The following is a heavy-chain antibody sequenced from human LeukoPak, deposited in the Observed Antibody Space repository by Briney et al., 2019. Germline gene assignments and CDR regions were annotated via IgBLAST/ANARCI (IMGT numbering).Heavy chain of an antibody. CDR3: VCSSTGYYYGMDV. CDR2: INPNSGGT. D-gene: IGHD2-2*01. CDR1: GYTFTGYY. Sequence: ASAKVSCKASGYTFTGYYMHWVRQAPGQGLEWMGWINPNSGGTNYAQKFQGWVTMTRDTSISTAYMELSRLRSDDTAVYYCVCSSTGYYYGMDVWGQGTTVTVSS. V-gene: IGHV1-2*04. J-gene: IGHJ6*02.